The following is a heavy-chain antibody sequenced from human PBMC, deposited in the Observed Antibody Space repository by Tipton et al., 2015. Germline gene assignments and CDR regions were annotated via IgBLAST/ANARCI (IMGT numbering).Heavy chain of an antibody. J-gene: IGHJ4*02. D-gene: IGHD6-13*01. CDR1: GFTVSDYW. Sequence: QLVQSGGGLIQPGWSLRLSCAASGFTVSDYWMSWVRQAPGKGLEWVANIKQDGSEIYYVDSVKGRFTISRDNAKNSLYLQMNSLRAEDTAVYYCARDGQQPPGVDYWGQGTLVTVSS. CDR2: IKQDGSEI. CDR3: ARDGQQPPGVDY. V-gene: IGHV3-7*01.